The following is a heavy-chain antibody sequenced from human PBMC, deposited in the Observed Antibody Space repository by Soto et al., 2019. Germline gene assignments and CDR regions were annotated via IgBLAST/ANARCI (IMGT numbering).Heavy chain of an antibody. D-gene: IGHD3-10*01. J-gene: IGHJ5*02. CDR2: ISWNSGSI. V-gene: IGHV3-9*01. Sequence: EVPLVESGGGLVQPGRSLRLSYAASGFTFDDYAMHWVRQAPGKGLEWASGISWNSGSIGDADSVKGRFTISRENDKNPLYLQMNSLRAKDTVFYYWAKDGARFGYLDRNWCAPSGQGSPVTVSS. CDR1: GFTFDDYA. CDR3: AKDGARFGYLDRNWCAP.